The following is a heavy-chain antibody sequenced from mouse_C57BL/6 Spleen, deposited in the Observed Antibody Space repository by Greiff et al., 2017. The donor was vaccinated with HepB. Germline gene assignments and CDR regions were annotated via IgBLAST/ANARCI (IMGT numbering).Heavy chain of an antibody. D-gene: IGHD1-1*01. CDR1: GFTFTDYY. J-gene: IGHJ1*03. V-gene: IGHV7-3*01. CDR2: IRNKANGYTT. Sequence: DVKLVESGGGLVQPGGSLSLSCAASGFTFTDYYMSWVRQPPGKALEWLGFIRNKANGYTTEYSVSVKGRFTISRDNSQSILYLQMNSLRAEDSATYYCARSYFDGSSYRYFDVWGTGTTVTVSS. CDR3: ARSYFDGSSYRYFDV.